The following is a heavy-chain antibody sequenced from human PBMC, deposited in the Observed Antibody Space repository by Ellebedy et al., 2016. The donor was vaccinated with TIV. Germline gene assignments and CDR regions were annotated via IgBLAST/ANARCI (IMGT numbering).Heavy chain of an antibody. CDR2: ISSSSSTI. D-gene: IGHD2-2*01. CDR3: ARGGYCSNTSCYPFFDY. V-gene: IGHV3-48*02. J-gene: IGHJ4*02. CDR1: GFTFSSYS. Sequence: GESLKISXAASGFTFSSYSMNWVRQAPGKGLEWVSYISSSSSTIYYADSVKGRFTISRDNAKNSLYLQMNSLRDEDTAVYYCARGGYCSNTSCYPFFDYWGQGTLVTVSS.